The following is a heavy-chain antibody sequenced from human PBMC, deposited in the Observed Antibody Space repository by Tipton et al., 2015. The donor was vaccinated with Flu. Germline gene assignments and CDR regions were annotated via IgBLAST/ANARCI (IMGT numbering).Heavy chain of an antibody. CDR3: ARTGSHYLYAPGGAFDI. J-gene: IGHJ3*02. CDR2: IYRSGST. D-gene: IGHD2/OR15-2a*01. Sequence: TLSLTCSVSGGSVSSSSYYWGWIRQPPGKGLDWIGTIYRSGSTYYNPSLKSPVTISVDTSKSQFSLNLSSVTAADTAVYYCARTGSHYLYAPGGAFDIWGQGTMVTVSS. CDR1: GGSVSSSSYY. V-gene: IGHV4-39*07.